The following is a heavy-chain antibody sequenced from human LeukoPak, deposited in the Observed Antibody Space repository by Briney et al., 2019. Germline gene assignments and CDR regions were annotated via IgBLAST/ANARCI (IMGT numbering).Heavy chain of an antibody. V-gene: IGHV4-59*01. J-gene: IGHJ3*02. CDR2: IYYSGST. CDR1: GGSISGYY. Sequence: PSETLSLTCTVSGGSISGYYWGWIRQPPGKGLEWIGYIYYSGSTNYNPSLKSRVTISEDTSKNQFSLKLSSVTAADTAVYYCARVYSSSSVDAFRIWGQGTMVTVSS. D-gene: IGHD6-6*01. CDR3: ARVYSSSSVDAFRI.